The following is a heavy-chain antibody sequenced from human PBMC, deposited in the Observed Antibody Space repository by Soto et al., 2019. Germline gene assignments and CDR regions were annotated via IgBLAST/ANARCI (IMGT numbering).Heavy chain of an antibody. CDR1: GDSIISIYH. D-gene: IGHD2-15*01. V-gene: IGHV4-38-2*01. Sequence: SETLSLTCAVSGDSIISIYHWAWIRQSPGRGLEWIASIYHTGTTYYTPSLESRVTISVDTSKNQFSLRLTSVTAADSAVYYCARRFCSDSYCSYFDYWGRGTLVTVSS. CDR2: IYHTGTT. CDR3: ARRFCSDSYCSYFDY. J-gene: IGHJ4*02.